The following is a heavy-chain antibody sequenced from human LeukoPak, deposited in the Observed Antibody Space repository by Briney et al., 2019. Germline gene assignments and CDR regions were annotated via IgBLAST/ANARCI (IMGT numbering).Heavy chain of an antibody. CDR2: ISGDGGST. V-gene: IGHV3-43*02. CDR3: ARDMGTGGYYIEYFQY. J-gene: IGHJ1*01. CDR1: GFTFDDYA. Sequence: QPGGSLRLSCAASGFTFDDYAMHWVRQAPGKGLEWVSLISGDGGSTYYADSVKGRFTISRDSSKNTVYLQMNSLRAEDTALYYCARDMGTGGYYIEYFQYWGQGTLVTVSS. D-gene: IGHD3-3*01.